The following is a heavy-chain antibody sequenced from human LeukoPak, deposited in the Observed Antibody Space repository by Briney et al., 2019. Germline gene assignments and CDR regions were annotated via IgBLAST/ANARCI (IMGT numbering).Heavy chain of an antibody. CDR2: ISSNEYDT. CDR3: VKDLNGTWSFDY. V-gene: IGHV3-64D*06. CDR1: GFTFSAYF. Sequence: GGSLRLSCSASGFTFSAYFMRWVRQAPGKGLEYVSSISSNEYDTYYADSVKGRFTISRDNSKNTPFLQMSSLRAEDTAVYYCVKDLNGTWSFDYWGQGTLVTVSS. J-gene: IGHJ4*02. D-gene: IGHD2-8*01.